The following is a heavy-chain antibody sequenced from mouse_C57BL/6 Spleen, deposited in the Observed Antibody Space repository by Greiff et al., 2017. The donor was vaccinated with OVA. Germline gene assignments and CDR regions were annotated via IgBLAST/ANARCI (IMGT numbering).Heavy chain of an antibody. CDR3: ARDRAQALDY. CDR2: INYDGSST. V-gene: IGHV5-16*01. Sequence: EVQVVESEGGLVQPGSSMKLSCTASGFTFSDYYMAWVRQVPEKGLEWVANINYDGSSTYYLDSLKSRFIISRDNAKNILYLQMSSLKSEDTATYYCARDRAQALDYWGQGTTLTVSS. D-gene: IGHD3-2*02. CDR1: GFTFSDYY. J-gene: IGHJ2*01.